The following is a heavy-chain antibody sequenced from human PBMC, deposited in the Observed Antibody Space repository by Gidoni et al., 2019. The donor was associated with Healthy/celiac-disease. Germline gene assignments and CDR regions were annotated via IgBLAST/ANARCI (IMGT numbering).Heavy chain of an antibody. CDR3: AKSVGGSVLNPFDY. CDR1: GFTLRSYA. CDR2: ISGSST. D-gene: IGHD3-10*01. J-gene: IGHJ4*02. V-gene: IGHV3-23*01. Sequence: EVQLLESGGGLVQPGGSLRLSCAASGFTLRSYAMSWVRQAPGKGLGWVSAISGSSTNYADSVKGRFTISRDNSKNTLYLQMKSLRAEDTAVYYCAKSVGGSVLNPFDYWGQGTLVTVSS.